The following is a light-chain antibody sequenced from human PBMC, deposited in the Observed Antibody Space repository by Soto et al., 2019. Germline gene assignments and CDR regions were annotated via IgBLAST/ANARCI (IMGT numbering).Light chain of an antibody. CDR2: EDN. CDR3: CSYAGSSTWV. V-gene: IGLV2-23*01. CDR1: NSDVGNYNL. Sequence: QSVLTQPASVSGSPGQSITISCTGSNSDVGNYNLVSWHQHHPGKAPKIIIVEDNKRPSGVSNRFSGSKSGNTASLTISGLQAEDEADYYCCSYAGSSTWVFGGGTKLTVL. J-gene: IGLJ3*02.